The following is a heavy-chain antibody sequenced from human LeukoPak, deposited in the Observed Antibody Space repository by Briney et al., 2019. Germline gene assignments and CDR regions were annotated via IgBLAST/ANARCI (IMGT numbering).Heavy chain of an antibody. CDR1: GFTVSSNY. CDR2: IYSGGNT. CDR3: AREGLRGLLDY. J-gene: IGHJ4*02. V-gene: IGHV3-53*01. Sequence: GGSLRLSCAASGFTVSSNYMSWVRQAPGRGLEWVSVIYSGGNTYYSDSVKGRFTISRDNSKNTVYLQMNSLRAEDTAVYYCAREGLRGLLDYWGQGTLVTVSS. D-gene: IGHD5/OR15-5a*01.